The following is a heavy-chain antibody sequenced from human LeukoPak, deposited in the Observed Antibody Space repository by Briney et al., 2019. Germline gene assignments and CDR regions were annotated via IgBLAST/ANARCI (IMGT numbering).Heavy chain of an antibody. Sequence: GGSLRLSCAASGFTFSRYGMHWVRQAPGKGLEWVADIWYDGSNEHYADSVKGRFTISRDNSKNNLYLQMNSLRAEDTAVYYCARDRRSTWSSSDAFDIWGQGTMVTVSS. D-gene: IGHD2-2*01. CDR2: IWYDGSNE. V-gene: IGHV3-33*01. CDR1: GFTFSRYG. J-gene: IGHJ3*02. CDR3: ARDRRSTWSSSDAFDI.